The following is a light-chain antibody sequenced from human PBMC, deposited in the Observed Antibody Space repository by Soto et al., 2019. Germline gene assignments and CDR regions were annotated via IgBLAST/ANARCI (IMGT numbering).Light chain of an antibody. CDR3: QVWDYDTDHFV. Sequence: SYDLTQAPSVSVAPGQTARIGCGGDNIGSKSVHWYQQRPGQAPVLVVYADSDRPSGIPERFSGSNPGNTATLTISRVEDGDEADYYCQVWDYDTDHFVFGPGTKVTVL. CDR2: ADS. J-gene: IGLJ1*01. V-gene: IGLV3-21*02. CDR1: NIGSKS.